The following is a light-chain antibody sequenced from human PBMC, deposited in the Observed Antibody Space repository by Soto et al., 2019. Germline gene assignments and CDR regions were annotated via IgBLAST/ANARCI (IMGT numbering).Light chain of an antibody. CDR3: QQYNDNWT. V-gene: IGKV1-5*03. J-gene: IGKJ1*01. CDR2: KAS. CDR1: QSISSW. Sequence: DIQMTQSPSTLSASVGDRVTITCRASQSISSWLAWYQQKPGKAPKLLIYKASTLQSGVPSRFSGSGCGTEFTLAISSLQHDDFATYYCQQYNDNWTFGQGTKVEIK.